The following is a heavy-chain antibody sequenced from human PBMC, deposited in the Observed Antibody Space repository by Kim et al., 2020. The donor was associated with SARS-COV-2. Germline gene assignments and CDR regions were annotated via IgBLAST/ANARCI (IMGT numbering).Heavy chain of an antibody. Sequence: ASVKVSCKASGYTFTGYYMHWVRQAPGQGLEWMGWINPNSGGTNYAQKFQGRVTMTRDTSISTAYMELSRLRSDDTAVYYCARDHAPGIAVAGGFFDPWGQGTLVTVSS. V-gene: IGHV1-2*02. CDR3: ARDHAPGIAVAGGFFDP. J-gene: IGHJ5*02. CDR1: GYTFTGYY. CDR2: INPNSGGT. D-gene: IGHD6-19*01.